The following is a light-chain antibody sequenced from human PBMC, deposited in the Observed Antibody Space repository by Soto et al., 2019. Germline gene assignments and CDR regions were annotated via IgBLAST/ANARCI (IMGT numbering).Light chain of an antibody. Sequence: QSALTQPPSASGSPGQSVTISCTGTSSDVGGYNYVSWYQQHPGKAPKLMIYEVSKRPSGVPDRFSGSKSGNTASLTVSGLQAEDEAYYYCSSYAGSNNPPFGGGTQLTVL. V-gene: IGLV2-8*01. CDR3: SSYAGSNNPP. J-gene: IGLJ2*01. CDR2: EVS. CDR1: SSDVGGYNY.